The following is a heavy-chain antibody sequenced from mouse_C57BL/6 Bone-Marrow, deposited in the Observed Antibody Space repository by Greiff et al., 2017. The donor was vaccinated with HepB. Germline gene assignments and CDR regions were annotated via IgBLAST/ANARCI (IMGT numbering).Heavy chain of an antibody. V-gene: IGHV1-55*01. J-gene: IGHJ3*01. CDR3: ARHYGNYSAWFAY. CDR1: GYTFTSYW. CDR2: IYPGSGST. Sequence: VKLMEPGAELVKPGASVKMSCKASGYTFTSYWITWVKQRPGQDLEWIGDIYPGSGSTNYNEKFKSKATLTVDTSSSTAYMQLSSLTSEDSAVYYCARHYGNYSAWFAYWGQGTLVTVSA. D-gene: IGHD2-1*01.